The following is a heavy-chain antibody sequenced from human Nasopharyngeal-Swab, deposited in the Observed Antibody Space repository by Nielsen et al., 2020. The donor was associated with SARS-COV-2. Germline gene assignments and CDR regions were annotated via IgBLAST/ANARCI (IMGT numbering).Heavy chain of an antibody. V-gene: IGHV4-61*01. D-gene: IGHD3-3*01. CDR1: GGSVSSGSYY. Sequence: SETLSLTCTVSGGSVSSGSYYWSWIRQPPGKGLEWIGYIYYSGSTNYNPSLKSRVTISVDTSKNQFSLKLSSVTAADTAVYYCATGEWLSLDYWGQGTLVTVSS. CDR3: ATGEWLSLDY. J-gene: IGHJ4*02. CDR2: IYYSGST.